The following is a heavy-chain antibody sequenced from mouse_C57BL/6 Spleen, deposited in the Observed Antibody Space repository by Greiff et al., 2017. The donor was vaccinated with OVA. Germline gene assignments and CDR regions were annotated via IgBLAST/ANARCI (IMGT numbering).Heavy chain of an antibody. D-gene: IGHD2-1*01. Sequence: QLQQPGAELVMPGASVKLSCKASGYTFTSYWMHWVKQRPGQGLEWIGEIDPSDSYTNYNQKFKGKSTLTVDKSSSTAYMQLSSLTSEDSAVYYCAGGNYGFDYWGQGTTLTVSS. CDR3: AGGNYGFDY. CDR2: IDPSDSYT. V-gene: IGHV1-69*01. J-gene: IGHJ2*01. CDR1: GYTFTSYW.